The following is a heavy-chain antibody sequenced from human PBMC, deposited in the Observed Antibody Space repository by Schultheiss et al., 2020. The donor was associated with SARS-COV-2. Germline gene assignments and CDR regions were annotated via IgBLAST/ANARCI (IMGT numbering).Heavy chain of an antibody. CDR1: GFTFGNYA. D-gene: IGHD4/OR15-4a*01. CDR2: TSYDGKNN. CDR3: ARAPLRGSDYGNLDY. J-gene: IGHJ4*02. Sequence: GESLKISCVVSGFTFGNYAMHWVRQAPGKGLEWVAVTSYDGKNNDYAESVKGRFTVSRDNSKSTLFLHLNILRGEDTAVYYCARAPLRGSDYGNLDYWGRGTLVTVSS. V-gene: IGHV3-30*04.